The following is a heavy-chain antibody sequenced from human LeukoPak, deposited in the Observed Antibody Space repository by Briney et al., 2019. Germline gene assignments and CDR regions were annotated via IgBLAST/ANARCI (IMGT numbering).Heavy chain of an antibody. V-gene: IGHV3-23*01. D-gene: IGHD3-10*01. CDR3: ASGGSIPS. CDR1: GFTFSSYA. Sequence: GSLRLSCAASGFTFSSYAMNWVRQAPGKGLEWVSAISGSGGRTYYAQSVKGRFTISRDNSKNTLSLQMNSLRAEDTAVYYCASGGSIPSWGQGILVTVSS. J-gene: IGHJ5*02. CDR2: ISGSGGRT.